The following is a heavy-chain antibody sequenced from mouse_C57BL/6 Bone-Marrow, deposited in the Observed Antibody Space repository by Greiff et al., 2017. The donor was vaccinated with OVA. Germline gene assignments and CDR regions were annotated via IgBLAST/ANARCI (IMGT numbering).Heavy chain of an antibody. V-gene: IGHV1-22*01. CDR3: AREGFITTVVADY. J-gene: IGHJ2*01. D-gene: IGHD1-1*01. Sequence: EVQLQQSGPELVKPGASVKMSCKASGYTFTDYNMHWVKQSHGKSLEWIGYINPNNGGTSYNQKFKGKATLTVNKSSSTAYMELRSLTSEDSAVYYCAREGFITTVVADYWGQGTTLTVSS. CDR2: INPNNGGT. CDR1: GYTFTDYN.